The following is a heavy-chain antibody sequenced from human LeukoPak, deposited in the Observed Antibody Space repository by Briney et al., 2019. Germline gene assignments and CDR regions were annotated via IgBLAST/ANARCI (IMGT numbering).Heavy chain of an antibody. V-gene: IGHV1-2*02. J-gene: IGHJ6*03. CDR1: EYTFTGYY. D-gene: IGHD1-14*01. Sequence: ASVKVSCKTSEYTFTGYYMHWVRQAPGQGLEWMGWINPNSGDTNYAQKFQGRVTMTRDTSISTAYMELSRLGSDDTAVYYCARDRTRYYYYSYMDVWGKGTAVTISS. CDR3: ARDRTRYYYYSYMDV. CDR2: INPNSGDT.